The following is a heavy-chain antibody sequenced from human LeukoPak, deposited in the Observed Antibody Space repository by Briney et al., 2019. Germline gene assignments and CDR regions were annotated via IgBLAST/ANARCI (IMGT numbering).Heavy chain of an antibody. V-gene: IGHV4-38-2*01. D-gene: IGHD2-2*02. CDR3: ARLPYCSGTSCYMAFDY. CDR1: GYSISSGYY. Sequence: TSETLSLTCAVSGYSISSGYYWGWIRQPPGKGLEWIGSIYHSGSTYYNPSLKSRVTISVDTSKNQFSLKLSSVTAADTAVYYCARLPYCSGTSCYMAFDYWGQGTLVTVSS. CDR2: IYHSGST. J-gene: IGHJ4*02.